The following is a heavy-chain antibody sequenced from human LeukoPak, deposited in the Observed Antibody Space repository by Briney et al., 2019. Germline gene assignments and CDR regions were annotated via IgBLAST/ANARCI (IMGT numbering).Heavy chain of an antibody. CDR1: GASISRSSFY. J-gene: IGHJ4*02. CDR3: ARELAAGPTL. V-gene: IGHV4-39*01. D-gene: IGHD6-13*01. Sequence: SETLSLTCTVSGASISRSSFYWVWIRQPPGKGLEWIGSIYYSGSTYYNPSLKSRVTISVDTSKSQYSLNLSSVTAADTAVYYCARELAAGPTLWGQGTLVTVSS. CDR2: IYYSGST.